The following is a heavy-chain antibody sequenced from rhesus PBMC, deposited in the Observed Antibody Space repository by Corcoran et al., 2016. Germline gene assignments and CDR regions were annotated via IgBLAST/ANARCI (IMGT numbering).Heavy chain of an antibody. J-gene: IGHJ4*01. Sequence: QVQLQQWGEGLVKPSETLSLTCAVYGGSISGYYWGWIRQPPGKGLKYIGYIIGSSGSNYYNPSLKSRVTISKDTSKNQFSLKLSSVTAADTAVYYCAREYYEDDYGYYYPFDYWGQGVLVTVSS. D-gene: IGHD3-9*01. CDR2: IIGSSGSN. CDR1: GGSISGYY. CDR3: AREYYEDDYGYYYPFDY. V-gene: IGHV4-99*02.